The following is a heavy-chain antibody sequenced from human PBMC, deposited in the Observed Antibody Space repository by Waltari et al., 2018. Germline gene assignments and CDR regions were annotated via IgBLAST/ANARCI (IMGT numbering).Heavy chain of an antibody. CDR3: AKDLLRFLEWLPRGYYYYYMDV. D-gene: IGHD3-3*01. V-gene: IGHV3-23*03. CDR1: GFTFSSYA. Sequence: EVQLLESGGGLVQPGGSLRLSCAASGFTFSSYAMSWVRQAPGKGLEWVSVIYSGGSTYYADSVKGRFTISRDNSKNALYLQMNSLRAEDTAVYYCAKDLLRFLEWLPRGYYYYYMDVWGKGTAVTVSS. CDR2: IYSGGST. J-gene: IGHJ6*03.